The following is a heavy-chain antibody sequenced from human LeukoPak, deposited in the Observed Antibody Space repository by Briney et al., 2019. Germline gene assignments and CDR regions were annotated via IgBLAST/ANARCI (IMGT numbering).Heavy chain of an antibody. CDR3: ARIGAFDI. J-gene: IGHJ3*02. CDR2: ISGGGGST. D-gene: IGHD2-15*01. Sequence: GGSLRLSCAASGFTFSNYAMSWVRQAPGKGLEWVSAISGGGGSTFYADSVKGRFTVSRDNSKNTVYLQMNSLRAEDTAVYYCARIGAFDIWGQGTMVTVSS. CDR1: GFTFSNYA. V-gene: IGHV3-23*01.